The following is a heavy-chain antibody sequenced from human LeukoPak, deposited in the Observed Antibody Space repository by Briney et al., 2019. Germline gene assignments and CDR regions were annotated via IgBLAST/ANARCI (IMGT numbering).Heavy chain of an antibody. D-gene: IGHD3-22*01. CDR1: GFTFSSYA. J-gene: IGHJ4*02. Sequence: GGSLRLSCAASGFTFSSYAMSWVRQAPGKGLEWVSLISGGGGDPYYADSVRGRFTISRDNSKNSLYLQMNSLRAEDTALYYCAKDSWYYDSSGYGEIDYWGQGTLVTVSS. CDR3: AKDSWYYDSSGYGEIDY. V-gene: IGHV3-23*01. CDR2: ISGGGGDP.